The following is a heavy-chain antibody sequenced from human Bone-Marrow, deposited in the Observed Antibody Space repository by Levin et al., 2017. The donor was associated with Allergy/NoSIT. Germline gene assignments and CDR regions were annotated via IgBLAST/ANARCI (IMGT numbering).Heavy chain of an antibody. CDR2: ISHDENDE. CDR1: GFTFSNYG. Sequence: QPGGSLRLSCAASGFTFSNYGMHWVRQAPGKGLEWVAIISHDENDEYYVDSVKGRFTISRDNFKKTLYLQMSSLRPEDTAVYYCAKGGGNPRHIDYWGQGTLITVSS. CDR3: AKGGGNPRHIDY. J-gene: IGHJ4*02. V-gene: IGHV3-30*18. D-gene: IGHD2-15*01.